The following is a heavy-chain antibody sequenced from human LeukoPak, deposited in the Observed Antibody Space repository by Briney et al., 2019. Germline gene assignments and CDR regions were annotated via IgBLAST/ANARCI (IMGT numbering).Heavy chain of an antibody. V-gene: IGHV3-48*03. CDR1: GFTFSSYE. D-gene: IGHD3-16*01. CDR2: ISSSGSTI. Sequence: PGGSLRLSCAASGFTFSSYEMNWVRQAPGKGLEWVSYISSSGSTIYYADSVKGRFTISRDNAKNSLYLQMNSLRAEDTAVYYCAKDRVLRYFDWTIHYYDYVWGSYCFDYWGQGTLVTVSS. CDR3: AKDRVLRYFDWTIHYYDYVWGSYCFDY. J-gene: IGHJ4*02.